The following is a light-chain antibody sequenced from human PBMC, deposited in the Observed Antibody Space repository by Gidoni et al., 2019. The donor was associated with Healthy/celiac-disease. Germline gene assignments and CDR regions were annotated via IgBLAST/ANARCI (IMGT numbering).Light chain of an antibody. CDR2: AAS. V-gene: IGKV1-39*01. CDR1: QSISSY. J-gene: IGKJ1*01. Sequence: DIQMTQSPSSLSGSGDDRVTITCRASQSISSYLNWYQQKQGKAPKLLIYAASSLPSGVPSRFSGSGSGTDFTLTISSLQPEDFAAYYCQQSYSTPWTFGQGTQVEIK. CDR3: QQSYSTPWT.